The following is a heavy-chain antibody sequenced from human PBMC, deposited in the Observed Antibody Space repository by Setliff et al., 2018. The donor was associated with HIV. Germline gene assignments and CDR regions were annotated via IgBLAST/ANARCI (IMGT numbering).Heavy chain of an antibody. CDR2: IIPVYGTT. D-gene: IGHD4-17*01. Sequence: SVKVSCKASGGAFTNYAFSWVRQAPGQGLEWMGRIIPVYGTTDYAPQFQGRVTMTADKSRSSVYVDLNNLRSDDTDTYYCAPDFGDNWFDPWGQGTLVTVSS. CDR3: APDFGDNWFDP. V-gene: IGHV1-69*06. CDR1: GGAFTNYA. J-gene: IGHJ5*02.